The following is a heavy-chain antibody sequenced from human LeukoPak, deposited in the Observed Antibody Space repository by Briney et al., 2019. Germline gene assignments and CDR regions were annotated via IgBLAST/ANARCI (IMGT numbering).Heavy chain of an antibody. J-gene: IGHJ5*02. CDR1: GGSISSGDYY. D-gene: IGHD2-2*02. V-gene: IGHV4-30-4*08. CDR2: IYYSGST. Sequence: KPSETLSLTCTVSGGSISSGDYYWSWIRQPPGKGLEWIGYIYYSGSTYYNPSLKSRVTISVDTSKNQFSLKLSSVTAADTAVYYCARYCSSTSCYIEGTNWFDPWGQGTLVTVSS. CDR3: ARYCSSTSCYIEGTNWFDP.